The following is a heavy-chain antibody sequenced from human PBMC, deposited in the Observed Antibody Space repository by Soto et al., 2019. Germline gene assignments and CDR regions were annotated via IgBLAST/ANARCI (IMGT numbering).Heavy chain of an antibody. V-gene: IGHV3-64*01. D-gene: IGHD2-15*01. CDR2: ISSKGGST. CDR3: ARDPGHCSGDSCYSAGPIYYYYYMDV. CDR1: GFTFSSYG. J-gene: IGHJ6*03. Sequence: EVQLVESGGGLVQPGGSLRLSCAASGFTFSSYGMHWVRQAPGKGLEYVSTISSKGGSTYYANPVKGRFTISRDNSKNTLYLQMGSLRAEDMGVYYCARDPGHCSGDSCYSAGPIYYYYYMDVWGKGTEVTVS.